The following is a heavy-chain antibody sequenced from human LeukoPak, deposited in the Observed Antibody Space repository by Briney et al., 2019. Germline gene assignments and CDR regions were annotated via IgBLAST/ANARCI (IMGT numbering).Heavy chain of an antibody. CDR3: AREFGGPVVPTTIGAPKWFDP. D-gene: IGHD2-2*01. Sequence: PSETLSLTCTVSGGSISSSSYYWSWIRQPAGKGLEWIGRIYARGSTNYNPSLKSRVTMSVDTSRNQFSLILTSVTAADTAVYYCAREFGGPVVPTTIGAPKWFDPWGQGTLVTVSS. CDR2: IYARGST. J-gene: IGHJ5*02. CDR1: GGSISSSSYY. V-gene: IGHV4-61*02.